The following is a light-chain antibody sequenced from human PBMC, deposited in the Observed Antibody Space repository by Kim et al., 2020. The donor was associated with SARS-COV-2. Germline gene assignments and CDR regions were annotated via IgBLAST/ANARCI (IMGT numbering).Light chain of an antibody. CDR1: QDIRND. CDR2: AAS. V-gene: IGKV1-17*01. Sequence: ASVADRVSITCRASQDIRNDLGWYQQKPGESPKRLIYAASNLQSGVPSRFSGSGSGTEFTLTISSLQPEDYATYYCLQHTDFPWTFGQGTKVDIK. J-gene: IGKJ1*01. CDR3: LQHTDFPWT.